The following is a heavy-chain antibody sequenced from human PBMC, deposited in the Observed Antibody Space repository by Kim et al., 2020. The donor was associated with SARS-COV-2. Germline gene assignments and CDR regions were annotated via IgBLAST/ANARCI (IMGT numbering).Heavy chain of an antibody. J-gene: IGHJ6*02. CDR1: GFTFSDYY. CDR2: ISSSSSYT. V-gene: IGHV3-11*03. CDR3: ARVGYDYVWGSYRAYYDYYGMDV. Sequence: GGSLRLSCAASGFTFSDYYMSWIRQAPGKGLEWVSYISSSSSYTNYADSVKGRFTISRDNAKNSLYLQMNSLRAEDTAVYYCARVGYDYVWGSYRAYYDYYGMDVWGQGTTVTVSS. D-gene: IGHD3-16*02.